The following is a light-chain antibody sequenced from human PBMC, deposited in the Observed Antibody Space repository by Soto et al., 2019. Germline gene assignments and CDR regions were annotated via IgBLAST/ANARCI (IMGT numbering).Light chain of an antibody. V-gene: IGKV1-5*01. J-gene: IGKJ2*02. CDR1: QSISSW. Sequence: DIQMTQSPSTLSASVGDRVTITCRASQSISSWLAWYQQKPGKAPKLLIYDASSLESGGPSRSSGSGSGTEFNLTISSPQPDDFAPYYCQQYNSYTWTFGQGTKLEIK. CDR2: DAS. CDR3: QQYNSYTWT.